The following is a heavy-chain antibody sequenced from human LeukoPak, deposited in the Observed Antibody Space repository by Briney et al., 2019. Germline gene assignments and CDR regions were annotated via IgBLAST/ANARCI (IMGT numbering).Heavy chain of an antibody. Sequence: ASVKVSCKASGGTFSRYAISWVRQAPGQGLEWMGGIIPIFGTANYAQKFQGRVTITADESTCTAYMELSSLRSEDTAVYYCASSYCSSTSCPIGFDPWGQGTLVTVSS. V-gene: IGHV1-69*13. D-gene: IGHD2-2*01. CDR1: GGTFSRYA. CDR3: ASSYCSSTSCPIGFDP. CDR2: IIPIFGTA. J-gene: IGHJ5*02.